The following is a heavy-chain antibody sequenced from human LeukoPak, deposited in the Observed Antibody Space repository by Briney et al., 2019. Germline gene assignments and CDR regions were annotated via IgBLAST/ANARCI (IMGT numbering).Heavy chain of an antibody. J-gene: IGHJ4*02. CDR2: IYYSGST. D-gene: IGHD3-16*02. CDR3: ARXXSATYYDYVWGSYRPDY. V-gene: IGHV4-39*01. CDR1: GGSISSSSYY. Sequence: SETLSLTCTVSGGSISSSSYYWGWIRQPPGKGLEWIGSIYYSGSTYYNPSLKSRVTISVDTSKNQFSLRLSSVTAADTAVYYCARXXSATYYDYVWGSYRPDYWGQGTLVTVSS.